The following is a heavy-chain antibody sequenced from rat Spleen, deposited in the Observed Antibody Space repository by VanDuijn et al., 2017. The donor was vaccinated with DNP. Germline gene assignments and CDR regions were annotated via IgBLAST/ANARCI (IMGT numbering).Heavy chain of an antibody. Sequence: QVQLKESGPGLVQPSQTLSLTCTVSGFSLTSYGVSWVRQPPGKGLAWMGVIWSTGGSDYNSAIKSRLSISRDTAKSHVFLKMTSLLTEDTAMYFCARWEGINAYWGQGTLVTVSS. J-gene: IGHJ3*01. V-gene: IGHV2-47*01. CDR2: IWSTGGS. CDR3: ARWEGINAY. CDR1: GFSLTSYG. D-gene: IGHD1-11*01.